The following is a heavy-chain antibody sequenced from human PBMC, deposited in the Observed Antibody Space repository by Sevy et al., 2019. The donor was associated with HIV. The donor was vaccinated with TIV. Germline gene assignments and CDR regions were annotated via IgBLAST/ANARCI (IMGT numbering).Heavy chain of an antibody. V-gene: IGHV3-33*01. CDR2: IWNDGSNK. D-gene: IGHD6-19*01. Sequence: GGSLRLSCAASGFTFSSYDMHWVRQAPGKGLEWVAVIWNDGSNKYYADSVKGRFTISRDNSKNTLYLQMNSLRAEDTAVYYCARDRVLQWLEDYYYGMDVWGQGTTVTVSS. CDR3: ARDRVLQWLEDYYYGMDV. J-gene: IGHJ6*02. CDR1: GFTFSSYD.